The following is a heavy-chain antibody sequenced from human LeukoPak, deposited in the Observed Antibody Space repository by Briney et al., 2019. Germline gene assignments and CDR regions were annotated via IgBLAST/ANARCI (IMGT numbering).Heavy chain of an antibody. CDR1: GGSISSGGYY. V-gene: IGHV4-31*03. J-gene: IGHJ1*01. CDR3: ARAYGYSSSMWYFQH. CDR2: IYCSGST. Sequence: SQTLSLACTVSGGSISSGGYYWSWIRQHPGKGLEWIGYIYCSGSTYYNPSLKSRVTISVDTSKNQFSLKLSSVTAADTAVYYCARAYGYSSSMWYFQHWGQGTLVTVSS. D-gene: IGHD6-13*01.